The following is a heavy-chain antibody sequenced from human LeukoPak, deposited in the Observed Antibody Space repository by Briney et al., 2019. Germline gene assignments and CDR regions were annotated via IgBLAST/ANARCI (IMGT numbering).Heavy chain of an antibody. V-gene: IGHV3-23*01. CDR1: GFTFSSYA. CDR2: ISGSGGST. J-gene: IGHJ6*02. CDR3: AKTYYDILTGYGYYGMDV. Sequence: GGSLRLSCAASGFTFSSYAMSWVRQAPWKGLEWVSAISGSGGSTYYADSVKGRFTISRDNSKNTLYLQMNSLRAEDTAVYYCAKTYYDILTGYGYYGMDVWGQGTTVTVSS. D-gene: IGHD3-9*01.